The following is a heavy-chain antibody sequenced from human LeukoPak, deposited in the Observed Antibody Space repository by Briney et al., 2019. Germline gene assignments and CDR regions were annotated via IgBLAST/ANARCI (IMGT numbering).Heavy chain of an antibody. Sequence: SAKVSCKASGGTFSSYAISWVRQAPGQGLEWMGRIIPIFGTANYAQKFQGRVTITTDESTSTAYMELSSLRSEDTAVYYCARGSTPERGSRRYYYDSSGYPFDYWGQGTLVTVSS. V-gene: IGHV1-69*05. CDR1: GGTFSSYA. J-gene: IGHJ4*02. CDR2: IIPIFGTA. CDR3: ARGSTPERGSRRYYYDSSGYPFDY. D-gene: IGHD3-22*01.